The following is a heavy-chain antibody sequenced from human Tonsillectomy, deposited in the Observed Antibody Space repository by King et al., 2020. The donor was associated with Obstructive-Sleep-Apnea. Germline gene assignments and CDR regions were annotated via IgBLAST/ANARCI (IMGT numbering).Heavy chain of an antibody. D-gene: IGHD5-12*01. CDR1: GFTFDDYT. Sequence: VQLVESGGVVVQPGGSLRLSCAASGFTFDDYTMHWVRQAPGKGLEWVSLISWDGGYRYYADSVKGRFTISRDNSKSSLYLRMNSLRTEDTAVYYCAKGGDIVASIPGALDYWGQGTLVTVSS. CDR3: AKGGDIVASIPGALDY. CDR2: ISWDGGYR. J-gene: IGHJ4*02. V-gene: IGHV3-43*01.